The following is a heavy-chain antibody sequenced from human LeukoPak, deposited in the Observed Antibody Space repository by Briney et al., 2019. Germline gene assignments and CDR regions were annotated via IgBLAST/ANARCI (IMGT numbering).Heavy chain of an antibody. J-gene: IGHJ4*02. Sequence: PGGSLRLSCAASGFTFSSYSMNWVRQAPGKGLEWVSSISSSSSYIYYADSVKGRFTISRDNAKNSLYLQMNSLRAEDTAVYYCARDFLPESSSGSYFPNDYWGQGTLVTVSS. CDR3: ARDFLPESSSGSYFPNDY. CDR1: GFTFSSYS. V-gene: IGHV3-21*01. CDR2: ISSSSSYI. D-gene: IGHD1-26*01.